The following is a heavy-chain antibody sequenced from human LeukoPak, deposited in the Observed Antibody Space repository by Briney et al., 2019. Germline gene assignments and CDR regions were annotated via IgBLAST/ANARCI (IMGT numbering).Heavy chain of an antibody. Sequence: GGSLRLSCAASGFTFSSYAMHWVRQAPGKGLEWVAVISYDGSNKYYADSVKGRFIISRDNSKNTLYLQMNSLRAEDTAVYYCATDFRYSGYDSPFDYWGQGTLVTVSS. CDR2: ISYDGSNK. V-gene: IGHV3-30*04. J-gene: IGHJ4*02. D-gene: IGHD5-12*01. CDR1: GFTFSSYA. CDR3: ATDFRYSGYDSPFDY.